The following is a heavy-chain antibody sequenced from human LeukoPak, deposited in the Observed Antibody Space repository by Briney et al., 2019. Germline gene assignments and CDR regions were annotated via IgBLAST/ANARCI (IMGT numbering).Heavy chain of an antibody. CDR2: IYYSGST. CDR1: GGSISSYY. CDR3: ARHMGGGIAARNFGY. D-gene: IGHD6-6*01. J-gene: IGHJ4*02. V-gene: IGHV4-59*08. Sequence: SETLSLTCTVSGGSISSYYWSWIRQPPGKGLEWIGYIYYSGSTNYNPSLKSRVTISVDTSKNQFSLKLSSVTAADTAVYYCARHMGGGIAARNFGYWGQGTLVTVSS.